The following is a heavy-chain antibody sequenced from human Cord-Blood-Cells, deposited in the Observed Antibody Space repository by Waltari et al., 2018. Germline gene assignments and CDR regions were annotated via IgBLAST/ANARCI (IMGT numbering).Heavy chain of an antibody. CDR3: ACAGYRSSWYVSYYYYYGMDV. CDR1: GYTFTIYA. V-gene: IGHV1-3*01. D-gene: IGHD6-13*01. CDR2: INAGNGKT. Sequence: QVQLVQSGAEVKKPGASVKVSCKASGYTFTIYAMHWVRQAPGQRLAWMGWINAGNGKTKYSQKSQDRDTITRDESGSTAYRRLGRMRAEDTSVYYCACAGYRSSWYVSYYYYYGMDVWGQGTTVTVAS. J-gene: IGHJ6*02.